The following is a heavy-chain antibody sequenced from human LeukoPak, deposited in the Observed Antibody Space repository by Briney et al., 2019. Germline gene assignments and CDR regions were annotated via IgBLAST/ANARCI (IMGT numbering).Heavy chain of an antibody. CDR3: ARPGYRSRYFDY. D-gene: IGHD6-19*01. V-gene: IGHV5-51*01. J-gene: IGHJ4*02. CDR1: GYSFTSYW. Sequence: GESLKISCKGSGYSFTSYWIGWVRQMPGKGLEWMGITNPGDSETKYSPSFQGQVTISADKSISTAYLQWSSLKASDTAMYYCARPGYRSRYFDYWGQGTLVTVSS. CDR2: TNPGDSET.